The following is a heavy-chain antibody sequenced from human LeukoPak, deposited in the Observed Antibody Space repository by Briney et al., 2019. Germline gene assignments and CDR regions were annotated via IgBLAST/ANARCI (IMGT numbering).Heavy chain of an antibody. Sequence: GASVLVTCKASGYTLISYGMSWVRPAPAQGREWMGCISGYYGNTNYAQNLQGRVTMTTDTSTSTAYMELRSLRSDDTAVYYCARGLGVVTAQSEQPKPRYFDLWGRGTQVTVSS. D-gene: IGHD2-21*02. J-gene: IGHJ2*01. CDR3: ARGLGVVTAQSEQPKPRYFDL. CDR2: ISGYYGNT. CDR1: GYTLISYG. V-gene: IGHV1-18*01.